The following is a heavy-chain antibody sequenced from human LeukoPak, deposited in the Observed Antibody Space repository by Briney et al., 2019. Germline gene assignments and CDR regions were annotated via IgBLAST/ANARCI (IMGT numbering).Heavy chain of an antibody. CDR1: GVTLSNYA. CDR2: ISSSGSGGNT. J-gene: IGHJ4*02. D-gene: IGHD1-26*01. Sequence: GGSLRLSCVASGVTLSNYAMSWARQAPGKGLEWVSGISSSGSGGNTYYADSVKGRFTISRDNSKNTLYVQMNSLRAEDTAVYYCARPTTTVCYRECYFDSWGQGTLVTVSS. V-gene: IGHV3-23*01. CDR3: ARPTTTVCYRECYFDS.